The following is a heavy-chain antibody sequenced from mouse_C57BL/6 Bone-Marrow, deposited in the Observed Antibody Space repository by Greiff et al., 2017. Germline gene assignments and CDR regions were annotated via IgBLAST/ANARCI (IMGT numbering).Heavy chain of an antibody. D-gene: IGHD2-4*01. CDR2: LHPYNDDT. CDR3: ARGVNYGGYYFDY. J-gene: IGHJ2*01. Sequence: QVQLQQSGAELVKPGASVKMSCKASGYTFTTYPIEWMQQNHGKSLEWIGNLHPYNDDTKYNEKFKGKATLTVEKSSSTVYLGLSRLTSDDAAVYYCARGVNYGGYYFDYWGQGTTLTVSS. CDR1: GYTFTTYP. V-gene: IGHV1-47*01.